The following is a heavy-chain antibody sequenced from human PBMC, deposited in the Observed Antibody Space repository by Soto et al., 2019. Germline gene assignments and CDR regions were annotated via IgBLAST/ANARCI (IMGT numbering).Heavy chain of an antibody. V-gene: IGHV1-46*03. CDR1: GYSFTTYY. CDR2: SNPRSGNT. Sequence: QVQLVQSGAEVKKPGASARVSCKASGYSFTTYYMHWVRQAPGQGLEWVGISNPRSGNTTYAQKFEGRITMTRDSSTSTVYMELSSLASGDTAFYYCTRYSSVWYGGFDYWGQGTLVTVSS. J-gene: IGHJ4*02. D-gene: IGHD6-19*01. CDR3: TRYSSVWYGGFDY.